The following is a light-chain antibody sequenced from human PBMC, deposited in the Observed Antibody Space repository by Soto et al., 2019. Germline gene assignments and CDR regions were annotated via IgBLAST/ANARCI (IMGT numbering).Light chain of an antibody. J-gene: IGKJ1*01. CDR2: KAS. CDR3: QQYNSYSGT. Sequence: DIKMTQSPSSLSASVGDTVTITSRASKGIRNDLGWYQQTXGKAPKXXIYKASSLESGVPSMFSGSGAGTECTRTISSLQPDDVATDYCQQYNSYSGTFGQGTKVDIK. V-gene: IGKV1-5*03. CDR1: KGIRND.